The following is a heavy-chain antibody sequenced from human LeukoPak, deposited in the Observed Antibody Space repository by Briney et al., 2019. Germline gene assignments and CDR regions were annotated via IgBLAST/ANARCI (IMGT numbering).Heavy chain of an antibody. D-gene: IGHD2-15*01. V-gene: IGHV4-59*08. CDR2: IYYSGST. Sequence: SETLSLTCTVSGGSISSYYWSWIRQPPGKGLEWIGYIYYSGSTNYNPSLKSRVTISVDTSKNQFSLKLSSVTAADTAVYYCAAVGGYSSGSYFDYWGQGTLVTVSS. J-gene: IGHJ4*02. CDR3: AAVGGYSSGSYFDY. CDR1: GGSISSYY.